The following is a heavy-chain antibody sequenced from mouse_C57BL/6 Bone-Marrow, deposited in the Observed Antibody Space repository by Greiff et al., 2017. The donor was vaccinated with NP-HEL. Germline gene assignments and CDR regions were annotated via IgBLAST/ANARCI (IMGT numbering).Heavy chain of an antibody. CDR1: GYTFTSYW. Sequence: QVQLQQPGAELVMPGASVKLSCKASGYTFTSYWMHWVKQRPGQGLEWIGEIDPSDSYTNYNQKFKGKSTLTVDKSSSTAYIQLSSLTSEDSAVYYCARGYDGYPWAMDYWGQGTSVTVSS. CDR3: ARGYDGYPWAMDY. V-gene: IGHV1-69*01. CDR2: IDPSDSYT. D-gene: IGHD2-3*01. J-gene: IGHJ4*01.